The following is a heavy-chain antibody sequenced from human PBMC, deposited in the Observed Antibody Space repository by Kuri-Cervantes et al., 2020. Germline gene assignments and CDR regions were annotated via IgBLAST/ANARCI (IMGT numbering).Heavy chain of an antibody. CDR3: ARETTCGGDCYLFDY. CDR2: INPSGGST. J-gene: IGHJ4*02. CDR1: GYTFTSYY. D-gene: IGHD2-21*01. V-gene: IGHV1-46*01. Sequence: ASVKVSCKASGYTFTSYYMHWVRQAPGQGLEWMGIINPSGGSTNYAQKLQGRVTMTTDTSTSTAYMELRSLRSDDTAVYYCARETTCGGDCYLFDYWGQGTLVTVSS.